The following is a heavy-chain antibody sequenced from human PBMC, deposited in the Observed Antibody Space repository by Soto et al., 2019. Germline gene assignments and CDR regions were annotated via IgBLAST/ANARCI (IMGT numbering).Heavy chain of an antibody. Sequence: QEQLVESGGGVVKPGESLRLSCAASGFTFSSHAMHWVRQAPGKGLEWVAVVWYDGSNKYYAESVKGRFTISRDNSKNTLYLQMNNLRDEDMAVYYCVREVRNDFWSGYRNYYFDYWGQGTLVTVSS. J-gene: IGHJ4*02. D-gene: IGHD3-3*01. CDR1: GFTFSSHA. CDR2: VWYDGSNK. CDR3: VREVRNDFWSGYRNYYFDY. V-gene: IGHV3-33*01.